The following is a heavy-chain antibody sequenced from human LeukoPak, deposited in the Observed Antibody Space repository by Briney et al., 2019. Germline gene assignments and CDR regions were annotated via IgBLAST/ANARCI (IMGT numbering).Heavy chain of an antibody. CDR2: ISPSGGST. CDR3: ATDHSMANTAWWFDP. V-gene: IGHV1-46*01. D-gene: IGHD5-24*01. Sequence: ASVTVSCKAFGYTFTSNYMHWVRQAPGQGPEWMGVISPSGGSTTYAQKFQGRVTLTRDMSTSTDYLELSSLRSEDTAFYYCATDHSMANTAWWFDPWGQGTLVTVSS. CDR1: GYTFTSNY. J-gene: IGHJ5*02.